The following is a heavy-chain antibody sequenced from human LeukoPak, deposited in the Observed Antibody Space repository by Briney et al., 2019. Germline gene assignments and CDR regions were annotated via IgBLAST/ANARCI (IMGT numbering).Heavy chain of an antibody. J-gene: IGHJ3*02. CDR3: ATDDWESSLSI. V-gene: IGHV3-48*04. Sequence: PGGSLRLSCAASGFTFTSYNMNWFRQAPGQGLEWLSYINTESHSIFYADSVKGRFTISRDNAKDSLFLQMNNVRADDTAVYYCATDDWESSLSIWGQGTMVTVSS. CDR1: GFTFTSYN. CDR2: INTESHSI. D-gene: IGHD2-2*01.